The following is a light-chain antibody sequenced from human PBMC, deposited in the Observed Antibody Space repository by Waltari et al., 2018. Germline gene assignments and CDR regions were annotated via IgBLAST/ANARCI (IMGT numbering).Light chain of an antibody. CDR1: SSDVGSYNL. CDR2: EVS. Sequence: QSALTQPASVSGSPGQSITISCTGTSSDVGSYNLLSWYQQHPGKAPKLMIYEVSKRPSGVSNRFSGSKSGNTASLTISGLQAEDEADYYCCSYAGSSTFLLVFGTGTKVTVL. V-gene: IGLV2-23*02. J-gene: IGLJ1*01. CDR3: CSYAGSSTFLLV.